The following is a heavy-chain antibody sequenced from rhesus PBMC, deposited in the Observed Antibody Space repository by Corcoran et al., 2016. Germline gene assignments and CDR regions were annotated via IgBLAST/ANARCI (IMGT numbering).Heavy chain of an antibody. CDR2: IYSNSEST. Sequence: QVQLQESGPGVVKPSETLSLTCACSGCSLSRGYYYWSWIRQPPGKGLEWIGGIYSNSESTNYNPSLKSRVTITKDTSKNQFSLKLSSVTDADTAVYYCARTSVTPYWYFDLWGPGTPITISS. CDR1: GCSLSRGYYY. CDR3: ARTSVTPYWYFDL. V-gene: IGHV4S12*01. D-gene: IGHD4-17*01. J-gene: IGHJ2*01.